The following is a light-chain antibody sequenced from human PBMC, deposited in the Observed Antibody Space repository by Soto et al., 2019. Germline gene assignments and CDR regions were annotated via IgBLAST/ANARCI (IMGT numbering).Light chain of an antibody. CDR2: DVS. J-gene: IGKJ1*01. Sequence: DIQMTQSPSTRSASVGERVTITFRASQTISNWLAWYQQKPGKAPKLLIYDVSSLESGVPSRFSGSGSGTEFALTISSLQPDDFATYYCQQYNSYSPTTFGQGTKVDIK. CDR3: QQYNSYSPTT. V-gene: IGKV1-5*01. CDR1: QTISNW.